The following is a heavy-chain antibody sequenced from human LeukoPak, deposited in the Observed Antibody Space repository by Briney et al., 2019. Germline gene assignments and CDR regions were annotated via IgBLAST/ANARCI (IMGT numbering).Heavy chain of an antibody. CDR2: ISSSSSYI. V-gene: IGHV3-21*01. D-gene: IGHD3-3*01. CDR3: ARDPSYDFWSGYYPFGNYYGMDV. Sequence: KTGGSLRLSCAASGFTFSSYSMNWVRQAPGKGLEWVSSISSSSSYIYYADSVKGRFTISRDNAKNSLYLQMNSLRAEDTAVYYCARDPSYDFWSGYYPFGNYYGMDVWGQGTTVTVSS. CDR1: GFTFSSYS. J-gene: IGHJ6*02.